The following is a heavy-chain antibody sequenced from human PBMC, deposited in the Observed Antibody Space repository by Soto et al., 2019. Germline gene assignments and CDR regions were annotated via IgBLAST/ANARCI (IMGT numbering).Heavy chain of an antibody. D-gene: IGHD5-18*01. J-gene: IGHJ6*02. CDR2: IIPIFGTA. CDR3: ARGRDVDTDFDSCMDV. Sequence: SVKVSCKASGGTFSSYAISWVRQAPGQGLEWMGGIIPIFGTANYAQKFQGRVTITADESTSTAYMELSSLRSEDTAVYYCARGRDVDTDFDSCMDVWGQGTTVTVSS. CDR1: GGTFSSYA. V-gene: IGHV1-69*13.